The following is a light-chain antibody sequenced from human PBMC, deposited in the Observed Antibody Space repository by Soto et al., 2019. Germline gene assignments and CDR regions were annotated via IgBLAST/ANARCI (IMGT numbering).Light chain of an antibody. CDR3: QQYNSYWT. V-gene: IGKV1-5*03. CDR1: QSISTW. Sequence: DIQMTQSPSTLSASVGDRVTITCRASQSISTWLAWYQQKPGKAPKLLIYKASSLESGVPSRFSCSGSGTEFTLTISGLQPDDFAAYYCQQYNSYWTFGQGTKVEIK. J-gene: IGKJ1*01. CDR2: KAS.